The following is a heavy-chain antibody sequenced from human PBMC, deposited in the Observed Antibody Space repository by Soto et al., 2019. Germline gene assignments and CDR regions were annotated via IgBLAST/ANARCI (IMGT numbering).Heavy chain of an antibody. Sequence: QVQLVESGGGVAQPGRSLRLSCTVSGFTFSGHAMHWVRQAPGKGLEWVTQIWYDGSNKYYAESVKGRFTISRDNSKNTLYLQMNSLRVEDTAVYYCARDGQGLAPYALDDWGQGTSVTVSS. CDR1: GFTFSGHA. J-gene: IGHJ6*02. V-gene: IGHV3-33*01. D-gene: IGHD6-19*01. CDR3: ARDGQGLAPYALDD. CDR2: IWYDGSNK.